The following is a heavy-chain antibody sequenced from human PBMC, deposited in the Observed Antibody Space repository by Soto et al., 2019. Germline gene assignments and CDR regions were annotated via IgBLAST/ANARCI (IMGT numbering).Heavy chain of an antibody. CDR2: ISAYNGNT. V-gene: IGHV1-18*01. D-gene: IGHD4-17*01. CDR3: ARGSLPTVVTPWWFDP. J-gene: IGHJ5*02. Sequence: GASVKVSCKASGYTFTSYGISWVRQAPGQGLEWMGWISAYNGNTNYAQKLQGRVTMTTDTSTSTAYMELRSLRSDDTAVYYCARGSLPTVVTPWWFDPWGQGTLVTVSS. CDR1: GYTFTSYG.